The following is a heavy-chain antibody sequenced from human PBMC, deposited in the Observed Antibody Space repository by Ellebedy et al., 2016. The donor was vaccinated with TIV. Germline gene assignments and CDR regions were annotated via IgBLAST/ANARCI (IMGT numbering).Heavy chain of an antibody. J-gene: IGHJ2*01. Sequence: GESLKISCAASGFPFSSYAMGWVRQVSGMRLEWVSSIGGSGGSAYYADSVKGRFTISRDNSKNTLYLQMNSLRAEDTAIYYCAKGFSGYARGYFDLWGRGTLVTVSS. V-gene: IGHV3-23*01. D-gene: IGHD3-22*01. CDR3: AKGFSGYARGYFDL. CDR2: IGGSGGSA. CDR1: GFPFSSYA.